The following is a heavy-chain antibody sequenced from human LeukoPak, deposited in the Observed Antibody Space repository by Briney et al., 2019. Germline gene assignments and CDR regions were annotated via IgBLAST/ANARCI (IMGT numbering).Heavy chain of an antibody. CDR2: IYYSGST. Sequence: SETLSLTCTVSGGSISSGDYYWSWIRQPPGKGLERIGYIYYSGSTYYNPSLKSRVTISVDTSKNQFSLKLSSVTAADTAVYYCVREKGVGAFDIWGQGTMVTVSS. CDR1: GGSISSGDYY. D-gene: IGHD1-26*01. J-gene: IGHJ3*02. CDR3: VREKGVGAFDI. V-gene: IGHV4-30-4*01.